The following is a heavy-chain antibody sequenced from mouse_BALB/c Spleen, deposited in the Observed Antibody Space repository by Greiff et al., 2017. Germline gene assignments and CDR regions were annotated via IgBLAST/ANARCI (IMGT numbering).Heavy chain of an antibody. CDR1: GFAFSSYD. CDR3: ARDYGSSPGYAMDY. Sequence: EVQVVESGGGLVKPGGSLKLSCAASGFAFSSYDMSWVRQTPEKRLEWVAYISSGGGSTYYPDTVKGRFTISRDNAKNTLYLQMSSLKSEDTAMYYCARDYGSSPGYAMDYWGQGTSVTVSS. V-gene: IGHV5-12-1*01. J-gene: IGHJ4*01. D-gene: IGHD1-1*01. CDR2: ISSGGGST.